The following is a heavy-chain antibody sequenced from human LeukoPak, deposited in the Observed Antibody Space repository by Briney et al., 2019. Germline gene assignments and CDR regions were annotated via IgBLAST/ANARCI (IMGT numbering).Heavy chain of an antibody. CDR1: GFTLSTYW. Sequence: GGSLRLSCAASGFTLSTYWMHWIRQAPGKGLEWISYISSNGLYTRYADSVKGRFTISRDNGKNSLYLQMNSLRAEDTAVYYCATGGYYFDYWGQGTPVTVSS. CDR2: ISSNGLYT. D-gene: IGHD1-14*01. V-gene: IGHV3-11*03. CDR3: ATGGYYFDY. J-gene: IGHJ4*02.